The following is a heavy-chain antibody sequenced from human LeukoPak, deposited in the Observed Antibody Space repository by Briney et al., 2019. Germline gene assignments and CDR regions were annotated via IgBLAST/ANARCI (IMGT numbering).Heavy chain of an antibody. J-gene: IGHJ6*02. Sequence: ASVKVSCKASGGSFASYAINWVRQAPGQGLEWMGGIIPIYDTTNYAHKFQGRVTITADGFTSSAYMDLSSLRSEDTAVYYCVRGLYYHGPGNSLSVSDYGTDVWGQGTTVTVSS. D-gene: IGHD3-10*01. CDR3: VRGLYYHGPGNSLSVSDYGTDV. CDR1: GGSFASYA. CDR2: IIPIYDTT. V-gene: IGHV1-69*13.